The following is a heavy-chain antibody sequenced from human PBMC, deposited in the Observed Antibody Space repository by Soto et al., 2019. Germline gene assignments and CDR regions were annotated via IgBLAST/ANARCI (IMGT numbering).Heavy chain of an antibody. D-gene: IGHD6-19*01. J-gene: IGHJ5*02. CDR3: ARQYSSGWSTISP. CDR2: ISSSSSYI. Sequence: GGSLRLSCAASGFTFSSYSMNWVRQAPGKGLEWVSSISSSSSYIYYADSVKGRFTISRDNAKNSLYLQMNSLRAEDTAVYYCARQYSSGWSTISPWGQGTLVTVSS. V-gene: IGHV3-21*01. CDR1: GFTFSSYS.